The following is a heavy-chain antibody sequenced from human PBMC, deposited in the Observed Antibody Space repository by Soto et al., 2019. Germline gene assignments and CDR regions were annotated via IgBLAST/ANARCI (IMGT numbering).Heavy chain of an antibody. J-gene: IGHJ4*02. Sequence: GESLRLSCAASVFKFSNYAMSWVRQAPGKGLEWVSLISATGGGTYYADSVKGRFTISRDNSHNTLYLQVHSLTAEDTAVYYCAKDRRAGGNSAFYFDFWGQGAQVTVS. CDR1: VFKFSNYA. D-gene: IGHD3-16*01. V-gene: IGHV3-23*01. CDR2: ISATGGGT. CDR3: AKDRRAGGNSAFYFDF.